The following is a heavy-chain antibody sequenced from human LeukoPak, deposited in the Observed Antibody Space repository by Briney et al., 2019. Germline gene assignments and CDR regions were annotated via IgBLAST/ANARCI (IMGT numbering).Heavy chain of an antibody. CDR3: ASLLPMIVVVMRGSDAFDI. V-gene: IGHV4-39*07. J-gene: IGHJ3*02. Sequence: SETLSLTCTVSGGSISSSSYYWGWIRQPPGKGLEWIGSIYYSGSTYYNPSLKSRVTISVDTSKNQFSLKLSSVTAADTAVYYCASLLPMIVVVMRGSDAFDIWGQGTMVTVSS. D-gene: IGHD3-22*01. CDR2: IYYSGST. CDR1: GGSISSSSYY.